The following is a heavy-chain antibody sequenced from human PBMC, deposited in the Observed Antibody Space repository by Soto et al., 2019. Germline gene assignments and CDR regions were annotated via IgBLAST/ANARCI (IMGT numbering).Heavy chain of an antibody. CDR1: GGSISSGGYS. V-gene: IGHV4-30-2*01. D-gene: IGHD6-6*01. J-gene: IGHJ4*02. CDR3: AGGIAARPLGY. CDR2: IYHSGST. Sequence: QLQLQEFGSGLVKPSQTLSLTCAVSGGSISSGGYSWSWIRQPPGKGLEWIGYIYHSGSTYYNPSLKSRVTISVDRSKNQFSLRLSSVTAVDTAVYYCAGGIAARPLGYWGQGTLVTVSS.